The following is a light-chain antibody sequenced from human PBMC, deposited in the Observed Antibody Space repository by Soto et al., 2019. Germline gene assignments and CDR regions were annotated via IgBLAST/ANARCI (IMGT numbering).Light chain of an antibody. CDR1: QSVRNN. CDR2: GAS. V-gene: IGKV3-15*01. CDR3: QQYNKRPLT. Sequence: EIVMKQSPATLSVSPGERATVPCRASQSVRNNLAWYQQKPGQAPRLLIYGASTRATGIPARFSGSGYGTEFTLTISSMPSEDFAVYYCQQYNKRPLTFGGGTKVEIK. J-gene: IGKJ4*01.